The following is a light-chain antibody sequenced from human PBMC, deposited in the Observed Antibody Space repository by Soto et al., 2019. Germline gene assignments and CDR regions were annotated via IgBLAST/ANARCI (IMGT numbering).Light chain of an antibody. CDR3: QHYNSYSEA. CDR1: QTISSW. Sequence: DIQITQSPSTLXXXXXXXXXXXXRASQTISSWLAWYQQKPGKAPKLLIYKASTLKSGVPSRFSGSGSGTEFTLTISSLQPDDFATYYCQHYNSYSEAFGQGTKVDIK. V-gene: IGKV1-5*03. J-gene: IGKJ1*01. CDR2: KAS.